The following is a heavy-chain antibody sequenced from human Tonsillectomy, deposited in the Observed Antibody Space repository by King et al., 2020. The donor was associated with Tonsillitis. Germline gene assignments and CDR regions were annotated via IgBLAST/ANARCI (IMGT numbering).Heavy chain of an antibody. CDR3: ASGPPGPPMDLNWFDP. CDR1: GGSISSGGYS. V-gene: IGHV4-30-2*01. CDR2: IYHSGST. D-gene: IGHD2-8*01. Sequence: QLQESGSGLVKPSQTLSLTCAVSGGSISSGGYSWSWIRQPPGKGLEWIGYIYHSGSTYYNPSLKSRVTISVDRSKNQFSLKLNSVTAADTAVYYCASGPPGPPMDLNWFDPWGQGAQVTVSS. J-gene: IGHJ5*02.